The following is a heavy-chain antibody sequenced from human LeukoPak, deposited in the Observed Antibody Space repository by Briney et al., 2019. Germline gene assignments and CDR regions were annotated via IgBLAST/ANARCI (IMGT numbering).Heavy chain of an antibody. CDR2: ISGSSSYI. V-gene: IGHV3-21*04. CDR3: ASGPPFLKYFEY. D-gene: IGHD3-3*01. Sequence: GGSLRLSCAASGFTFSSYSMNWVRQAPGKGLEWVSSISGSSSYIHYADSVEGRFTISRDNAKNSLYLQMNSLRAEDTALYYCASGPPFLKYFEYWGQGTLVTVSS. CDR1: GFTFSSYS. J-gene: IGHJ4*02.